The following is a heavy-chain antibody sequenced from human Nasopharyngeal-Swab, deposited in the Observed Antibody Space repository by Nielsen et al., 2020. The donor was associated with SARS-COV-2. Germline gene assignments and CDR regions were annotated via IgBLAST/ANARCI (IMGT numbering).Heavy chain of an antibody. CDR2: INAGNGNT. CDR3: ARVEAGYSSGGPYYYYGMDV. CDR1: GYTFTSYA. D-gene: IGHD6-19*01. V-gene: IGHV1-3*01. J-gene: IGHJ6*02. Sequence: ASVTVSCQASGYTFTSYAMHWVRQAPGQRLEWMGWINAGNGNTKYSQKFQGRVTITRDTSASTAYMELSSLRSEDTAVYYCARVEAGYSSGGPYYYYGMDVWGQGTTVTVSS.